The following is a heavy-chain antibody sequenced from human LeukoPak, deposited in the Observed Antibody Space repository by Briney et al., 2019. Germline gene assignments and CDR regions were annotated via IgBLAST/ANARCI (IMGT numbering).Heavy chain of an antibody. J-gene: IGHJ4*02. V-gene: IGHV3-30-3*01. CDR3: AREGTYFDY. D-gene: IGHD1-1*01. CDR2: ISYDGSNK. CDR1: GFTFSSYA. Sequence: GGSLRLSCAASGFTFSSYAMHWVRQAPGKGLEWVAVISYDGSNKYYADSVKGQFTISRDNSKNTLYLQMNSLRAEDTAVYYCAREGTYFDYWGQGTLVTVSS.